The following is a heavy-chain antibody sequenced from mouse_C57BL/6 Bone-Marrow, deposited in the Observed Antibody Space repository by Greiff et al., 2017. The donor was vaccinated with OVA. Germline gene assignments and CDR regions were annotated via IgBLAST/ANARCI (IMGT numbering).Heavy chain of an antibody. V-gene: IGHV3-6*01. CDR2: ISYDGSN. J-gene: IGHJ1*03. Sequence: EVQLVESGPGLVKPSQSLSLTCSVTGYSITSCYYWNLIRQFPGNKLEWMGYISYDGSNNYNPSLKNRISLTRDTSTNQIFLKLNSMTTEDTATYDSANYDSGLHGYFEDWGKGTTVTVSS. CDR1: GYSITSCYY. CDR3: ANYDSGLHGYFED. D-gene: IGHD1-1*01.